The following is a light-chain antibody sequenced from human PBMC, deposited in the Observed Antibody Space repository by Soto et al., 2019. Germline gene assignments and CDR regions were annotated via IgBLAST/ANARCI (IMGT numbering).Light chain of an antibody. CDR2: GAS. J-gene: IGKJ1*01. CDR3: QQYNNWPRT. CDR1: QSLSSN. V-gene: IGKV3-15*01. Sequence: EIVMTQSPATLSVSPGERATLSCRASQSLSSNLAWYQQKPGQAPRLVIYGASTRATGIPARFSGSGSGTEFTLTISSLQSEDFAVYYCQQYNNWPRTFGQGTKVEIK.